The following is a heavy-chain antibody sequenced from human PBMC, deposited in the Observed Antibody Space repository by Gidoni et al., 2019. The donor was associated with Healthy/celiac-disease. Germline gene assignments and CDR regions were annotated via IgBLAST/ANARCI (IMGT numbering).Heavy chain of an antibody. CDR2: ISSSSSYI. CDR1: GFTFSSYS. V-gene: IGHV3-21*01. D-gene: IGHD1-26*01. J-gene: IGHJ5*02. Sequence: EVQLVESGGGLVKPGGSLRLSCAASGFTFSSYSMNWVRQAPGKGLEWVSSISSSSSYIYYADSVKGRFTISRDNAKNSLYLQMNSLRAEDTAVYYCARGLKWELLPEGWFDPWGQGTLVTVSS. CDR3: ARGLKWELLPEGWFDP.